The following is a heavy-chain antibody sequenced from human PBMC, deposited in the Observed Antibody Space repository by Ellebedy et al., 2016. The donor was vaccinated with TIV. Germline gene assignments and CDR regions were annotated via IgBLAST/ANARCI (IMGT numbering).Heavy chain of an antibody. J-gene: IGHJ3*02. CDR1: GFTFNSYW. D-gene: IGHD4-17*01. V-gene: IGHV3-7*01. CDR3: ATDGSYGDYLSPAHASVM. Sequence: GESLKISCAASGFTFNSYWMTWVRQAPGKGLEWVANINQDATKTFYVDSVEGRFTISRDNAKNSLFLQMNSLRAEDTAVYYCATDGSYGDYLSPAHASVMWGQGTLVSVSS. CDR2: INQDATKT.